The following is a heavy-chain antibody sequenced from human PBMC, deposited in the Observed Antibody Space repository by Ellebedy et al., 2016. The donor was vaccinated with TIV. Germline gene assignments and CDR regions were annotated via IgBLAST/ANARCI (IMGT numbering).Heavy chain of an antibody. V-gene: IGHV3-49*04. CDR3: SAGWRYITS. J-gene: IGHJ4*02. Sequence: GESLKISCTASGFTFGDYAMSWVRQAPGKGLEWVGFIRSKAYGGTTEYAASVKGRFTISRDDSKSIAYLQMNSLRAEDTAVYYCSAGWRYITSWGQGTLVTVSS. D-gene: IGHD1-14*01. CDR2: IRSKAYGGTT. CDR1: GFTFGDYA.